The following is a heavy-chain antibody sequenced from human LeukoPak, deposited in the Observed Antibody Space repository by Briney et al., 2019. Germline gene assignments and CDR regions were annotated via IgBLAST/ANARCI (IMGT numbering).Heavy chain of an antibody. CDR1: GYTFTSYG. V-gene: IGHV1-18*01. J-gene: IGHJ4*02. D-gene: IGHD5-12*01. CDR2: ISAYNGNT. Sequence: ASVKVSCKASGYTFTSYGISWVRQAPGQGLEWMGWISAYNGNTNYAQKLQGRVTMTTDTSTSTAYMELSSLRSEDTAVYYCATVGYSGYDSDLRLDYWGQGTLVTVSS. CDR3: ATVGYSGYDSDLRLDY.